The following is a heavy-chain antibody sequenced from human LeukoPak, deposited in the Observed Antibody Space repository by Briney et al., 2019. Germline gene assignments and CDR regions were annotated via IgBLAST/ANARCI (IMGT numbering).Heavy chain of an antibody. J-gene: IGHJ3*02. CDR2: INPNSGGT. CDR1: GYTFTGYY. CDR3: ARVSGSYGPDDAFDI. V-gene: IGHV1-2*06. D-gene: IGHD5-18*01. Sequence: ASVKVSCKASGYTFTGYYMHWVRQAPGQGLEWMGRINPNSGGTNYAQKFQGRVTMTRDTSISTAYMELSSLRSEDTAVYYCARVSGSYGPDDAFDIWGQGTMVTVSS.